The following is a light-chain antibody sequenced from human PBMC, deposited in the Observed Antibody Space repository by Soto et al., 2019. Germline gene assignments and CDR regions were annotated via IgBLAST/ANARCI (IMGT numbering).Light chain of an antibody. V-gene: IGKV1-5*03. CDR3: QQYQSLPFT. CDR1: QSISVW. Sequence: DLPTSRETVYLSAFAGARKTNTCRASQSISVWLAWYQQKAGKAPNLLIYKASRLESGVPSRFSGSGSGTDFTFTISSLQPEDIGTYYCQQYQSLPFTFGPGTKVDIK. CDR2: KAS. J-gene: IGKJ3*01.